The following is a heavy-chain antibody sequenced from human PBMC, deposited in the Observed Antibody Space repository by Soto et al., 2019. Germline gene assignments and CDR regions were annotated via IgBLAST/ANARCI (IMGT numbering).Heavy chain of an antibody. V-gene: IGHV1-3*01. CDR3: ARCGGGSCYYDL. J-gene: IGHJ4*02. CDR1: GYTFTSYA. CDR2: INAGNGNT. Sequence: ASVKVSCKASGYTFTSYAMHWVRQAPGQRLEWMGWINAGNGNTKYSQKFQGRVTITRDTSASTAYMELSSLRSEDTAVYYCARCGGGSCYYDLWGQGTLVTVSS. D-gene: IGHD2-15*01.